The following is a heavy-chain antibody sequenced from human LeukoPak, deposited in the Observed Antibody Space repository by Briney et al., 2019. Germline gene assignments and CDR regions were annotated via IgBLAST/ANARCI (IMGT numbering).Heavy chain of an antibody. J-gene: IGHJ6*02. CDR2: INTSGGST. CDR1: GYTFTSYY. Sequence: ASVKVSCKASGYTFTSYYMHWVRQAPGQGLEWMGIINTSGGSTSYAQKFQGRVTMTRDTSTSTVYMELSSLRSEDTAVYYCARRPRGYCSSTSCSPLYYYYGMDVWGQGTTVTVSS. CDR3: ARRPRGYCSSTSCSPLYYYYGMDV. D-gene: IGHD2-2*01. V-gene: IGHV1-46*01.